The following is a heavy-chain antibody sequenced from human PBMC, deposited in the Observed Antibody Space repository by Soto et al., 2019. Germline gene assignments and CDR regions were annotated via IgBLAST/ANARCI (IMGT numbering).Heavy chain of an antibody. CDR3: APFLDGYYYYGMDV. CDR1: GFTFSSYA. J-gene: IGHJ6*02. Sequence: EVQLLESGGGLVQPGGSLRLSCAASGFTFSSYAMSWVRQAPGKGLEWVSAISGSGGSTYYADSVKGRFTISRDNSKNTLYLQMNSLRAEDTAVYYCAPFLDGYYYYGMDVWGQGTTVTVSS. CDR2: ISGSGGST. V-gene: IGHV3-23*01.